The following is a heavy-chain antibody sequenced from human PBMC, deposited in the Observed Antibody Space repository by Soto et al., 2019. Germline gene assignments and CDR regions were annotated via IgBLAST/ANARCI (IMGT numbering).Heavy chain of an antibody. Sequence: GGSLRLSCAASGFTFSSYSMNWVRQAPGKGLEWVSYISSSSSTIYYADSVKGRFTISRDNAKNSLYLQMNSLRDEDTAVYYCARESPPSSSWYYFDYWGQGTLVTVSS. V-gene: IGHV3-48*02. J-gene: IGHJ4*02. CDR1: GFTFSSYS. D-gene: IGHD6-13*01. CDR2: ISSSSSTI. CDR3: ARESPPSSSWYYFDY.